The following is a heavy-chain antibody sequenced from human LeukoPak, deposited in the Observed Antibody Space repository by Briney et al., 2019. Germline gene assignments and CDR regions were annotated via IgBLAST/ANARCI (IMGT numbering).Heavy chain of an antibody. CDR1: GYTFSAYY. CDR3: ARGDHYSSGWRTDAFDI. J-gene: IGHJ3*02. CDR2: IIPNSGGI. D-gene: IGHD6-19*01. Sequence: ASVKVSCKASGYTFSAYYVHWVRQVPGQGFEWMGWIIPNSGGIKYAQRFQGRVTVTRDTSINTASMEVNRLRLNDTAIYYCARGDHYSSGWRTDAFDIWGQGTMLTVSS. V-gene: IGHV1-2*02.